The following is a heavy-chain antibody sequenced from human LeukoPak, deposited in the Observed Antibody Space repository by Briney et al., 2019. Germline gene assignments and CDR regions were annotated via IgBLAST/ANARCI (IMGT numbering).Heavy chain of an antibody. D-gene: IGHD6-25*01. CDR2: IIPIFGIP. Sequence: SVKVSCRASGGTFRTFAISWVRQAPGQGLEWMGGIIPIFGIPDSAQKFQGRLTITADESTTTAYMELSSLRSDDTAIYYCGLSGNYYYYYMDVWGKGTTVTISS. CDR1: GGTFRTFA. CDR3: GLSGNYYYYYMDV. V-gene: IGHV1-69*13. J-gene: IGHJ6*03.